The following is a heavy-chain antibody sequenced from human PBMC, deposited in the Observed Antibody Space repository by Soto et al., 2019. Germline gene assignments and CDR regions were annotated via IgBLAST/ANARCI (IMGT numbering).Heavy chain of an antibody. D-gene: IGHD1-26*01. J-gene: IGHJ6*02. CDR1: GGSFSGYY. V-gene: IGHV4-34*01. CDR3: AREGIFSGSYPYYYYGMDA. Sequence: SETLSLTCAVYGGSFSGYYWSWIRQPPGKGLEWIGEINHSGSTNYNPSLKSRVTISVDTSKNQFSLKLSSVTAADTAVYYCAREGIFSGSYPYYYYGMDAWGQGTPVTVYS. CDR2: INHSGST.